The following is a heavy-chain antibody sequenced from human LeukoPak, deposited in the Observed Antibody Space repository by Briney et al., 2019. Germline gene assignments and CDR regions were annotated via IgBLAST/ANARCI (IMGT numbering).Heavy chain of an antibody. CDR2: IYHSGST. CDR3: ARPLEY. CDR1: GCSISSGYY. Sequence: KSSETLSLTCAVSGCSISSGYYWGWIRQPPGKGLEWIGSIYHSGSTYYNPSLKSRVTISVDTSKNQFSLKLSSVTAADTAVYYCARPLEYWGQGTLVTVSS. V-gene: IGHV4-38-2*01. J-gene: IGHJ4*02.